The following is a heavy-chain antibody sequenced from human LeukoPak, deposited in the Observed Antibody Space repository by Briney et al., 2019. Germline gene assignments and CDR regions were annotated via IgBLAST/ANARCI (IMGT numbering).Heavy chain of an antibody. J-gene: IGHJ4*02. CDR3: ARDYCGGDCFPDY. CDR1: GYTFTGYY. CDR2: FNPNSGDT. D-gene: IGHD2-21*02. Sequence: ASVKVSCTASGYTFTGYYVHWVRQAPGQGLEWMGRFNPNSGDTNYAQKFQGRVTMTRDTSISTAYMELSRLRSDDTAVYYCARDYCGGDCFPDYWGQGTLVTVSS. V-gene: IGHV1-2*06.